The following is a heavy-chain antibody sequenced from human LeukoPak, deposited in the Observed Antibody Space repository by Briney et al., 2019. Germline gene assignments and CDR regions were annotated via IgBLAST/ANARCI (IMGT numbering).Heavy chain of an antibody. Sequence: GASVNVSCKSSDYTFTSYVISWVRQAPGQGLEWMGWISPYSDNTNYAQNLQGRVTMTTDTSTSTAYMELRSLTSDDTAMYYCARGGPFSIAAARVYYFDYWGQGTLVTVSS. CDR3: ARGGPFSIAAARVYYFDY. CDR1: DYTFTSYV. V-gene: IGHV1-18*01. D-gene: IGHD6-13*01. J-gene: IGHJ4*02. CDR2: ISPYSDNT.